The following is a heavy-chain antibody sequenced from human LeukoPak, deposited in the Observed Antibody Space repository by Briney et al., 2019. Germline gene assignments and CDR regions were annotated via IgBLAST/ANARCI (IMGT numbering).Heavy chain of an antibody. CDR3: AKGGIYSNSSAHARKFDP. V-gene: IGHV3-23*01. J-gene: IGHJ5*02. CDR1: GFTFSSYA. Sequence: GGSLRLSCAASGFTFSSYAMSWVRQAPGKGLEWVSAISGSGGSTYYADSVKGRFTISRDNSKNTLYLQMNSLRAEDTAVYYCAKGGIYSNSSAHARKFDPWGQGTLVTVSS. D-gene: IGHD6-6*01. CDR2: ISGSGGST.